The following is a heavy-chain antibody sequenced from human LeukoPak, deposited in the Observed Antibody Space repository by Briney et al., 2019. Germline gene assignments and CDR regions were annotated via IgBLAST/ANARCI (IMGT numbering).Heavy chain of an antibody. D-gene: IGHD2-15*01. Sequence: GASVKVSCKASGYTFTGYYMHWARQAPGQGLEWMGRINPNSGGTDYAQNFQGRVTMTRDTSISTAYMELSRLRSDDTAVYYCARGYCSGGTCYLVENWLDPWGQGTLVTVSS. V-gene: IGHV1-2*06. J-gene: IGHJ5*02. CDR1: GYTFTGYY. CDR3: ARGYCSGGTCYLVENWLDP. CDR2: INPNSGGT.